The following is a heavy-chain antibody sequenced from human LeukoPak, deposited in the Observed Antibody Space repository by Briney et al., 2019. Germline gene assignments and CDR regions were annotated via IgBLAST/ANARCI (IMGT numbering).Heavy chain of an antibody. CDR2: IKQDGSEK. J-gene: IGHJ5*02. Sequence: PGGSLRLSCAASGFTFSSYWMSWVRQAPGKGLEWVANIKQDGSEKYHVDSVKGRFTISRDNAKNSLYLQMNSLRAEDTAVYYCARDDCSSISCYHNRFDPWGQGTLVTVSS. D-gene: IGHD2-2*01. V-gene: IGHV3-7*01. CDR3: ARDDCSSISCYHNRFDP. CDR1: GFTFSSYW.